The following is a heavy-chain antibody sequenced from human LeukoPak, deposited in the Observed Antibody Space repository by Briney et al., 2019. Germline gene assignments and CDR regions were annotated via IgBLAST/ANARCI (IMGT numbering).Heavy chain of an antibody. CDR2: INPNGGP. J-gene: IGHJ5*02. Sequence: VASVKVSCKAFGYTFTGNNIYWVRQAPGQGLEWMGWINPNGGPIYAQKFQGRVTITRDTSITTAYMEMSGLISDDTAMYFCARGVGSSWLDRWGQGTLVTVSS. V-gene: IGHV1-2*02. CDR1: GYTFTGNN. CDR3: ARGVGSSWLDR. D-gene: IGHD1-26*01.